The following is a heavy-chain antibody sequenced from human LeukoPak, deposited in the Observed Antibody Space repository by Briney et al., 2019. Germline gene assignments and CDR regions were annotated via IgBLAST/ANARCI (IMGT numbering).Heavy chain of an antibody. V-gene: IGHV3-23*01. D-gene: IGHD3-10*01. CDR3: AKVSRTVRFGDRHKGIFDY. J-gene: IGHJ4*02. Sequence: GGSLRLSCAASGFTFSSYNMNWVRQAPGKGLEWVSALSSSGGSTYYADSVKGRFTISRDNPKNTLYLQMNSLRAEDTAVYYCAKVSRTVRFGDRHKGIFDYWGQGTLVTVSS. CDR1: GFTFSSYN. CDR2: LSSSGGST.